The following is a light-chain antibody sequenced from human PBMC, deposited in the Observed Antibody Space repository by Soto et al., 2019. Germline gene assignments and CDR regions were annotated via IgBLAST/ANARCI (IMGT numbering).Light chain of an antibody. CDR1: QTVRSS. V-gene: IGKV3-15*01. J-gene: IGKJ1*01. CDR2: DTS. CDR3: QQYNNWPPWT. Sequence: EVVLTQSPVTLSVSPGEGVTLSCRASQTVRSSLAWFQQKPGQAPRLLIYDTSTRATDVPDRFSGSGSGTEFTLTISSLQSEDIAIYYCQQYNNWPPWTFGQGTKVQI.